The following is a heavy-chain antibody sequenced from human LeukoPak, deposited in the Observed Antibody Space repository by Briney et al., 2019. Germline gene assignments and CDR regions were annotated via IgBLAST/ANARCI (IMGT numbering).Heavy chain of an antibody. V-gene: IGHV3-7*01. CDR3: AREKKPTYYYDSTKGAFDI. J-gene: IGHJ3*02. CDR1: GFTFSSYW. Sequence: PGGSLRLSCAASGFTFSSYWMSWVRQAPGKGLEWVSNIKQDGSEKYYVDSVKGRFTISRDNAKNTLYLQMNSLRAEDTAVYYCAREKKPTYYYDSTKGAFDIWGQGTMVTVSS. CDR2: IKQDGSEK. D-gene: IGHD3-22*01.